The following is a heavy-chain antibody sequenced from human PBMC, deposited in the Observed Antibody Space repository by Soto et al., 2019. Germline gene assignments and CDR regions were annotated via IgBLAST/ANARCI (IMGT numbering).Heavy chain of an antibody. CDR3: ARDLSSSGAFDI. CDR1: GFTFSDHY. J-gene: IGHJ3*02. D-gene: IGHD6-6*01. CDR2: TRNKANSYTT. V-gene: IGHV3-72*01. Sequence: EVQLVESGGGLVQPGGSLRLSCAASGFTFSDHYMDWVRQAPGKGLEWVGRTRNKANSYTTEYAASVKGRFTISRDNAKNSLYMQMNSLRAEDTAVYYCARDLSSSGAFDIWGQGTMVTVSS.